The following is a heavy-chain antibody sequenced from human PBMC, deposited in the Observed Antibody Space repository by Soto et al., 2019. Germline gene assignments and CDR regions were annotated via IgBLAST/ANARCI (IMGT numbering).Heavy chain of an antibody. CDR3: ARDKARLQLGCNYYYVLDV. CDR1: GGTFSNSA. J-gene: IGHJ6*02. D-gene: IGHD2-15*01. V-gene: IGHV1-69*12. Sequence: QVQLDQSGAEVKKPGSSVKLSCKASGGTFSNSAISWVRQAPGQGLEWMGGIMPVFRTPDYAQKFQGRVTITADESTTTSYMELSGLKPDDTAVYYCARDKARLQLGCNYYYVLDVWGQGTTVTVSS. CDR2: IMPVFRTP.